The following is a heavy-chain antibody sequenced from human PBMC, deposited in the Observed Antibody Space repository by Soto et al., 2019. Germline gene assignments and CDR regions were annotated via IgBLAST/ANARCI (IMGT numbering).Heavy chain of an antibody. CDR2: IIPIFGTA. V-gene: IGHV1-69*13. CDR1: GGTFSSYA. J-gene: IGHJ5*02. Sequence: ASVKVSCKASGGTFSSYAISWVRQAPGQGLEWMGGIIPIFGTANYAQKFQGRVTITADESTSTAYMELSSLRSEDTAVYYCARERYSNYPNWFDPWGQGTLVTAPQ. D-gene: IGHD4-4*01. CDR3: ARERYSNYPNWFDP.